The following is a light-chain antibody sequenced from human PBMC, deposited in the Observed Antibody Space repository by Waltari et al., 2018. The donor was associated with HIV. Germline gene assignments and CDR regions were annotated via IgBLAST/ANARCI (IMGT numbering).Light chain of an antibody. Sequence: EIVVTQFPAALSVSPAESASLSCIASQSVSTNFACYHQVPGQAPRLLISDSSNRVTGVPDRFSGSGSGTHFTLTSSSLQSEDSGVYYCQQYSDWPRAFGLGTKVEV. J-gene: IGKJ1*01. CDR2: DSS. CDR3: QQYSDWPRA. CDR1: QSVSTN. V-gene: IGKV3-15*01.